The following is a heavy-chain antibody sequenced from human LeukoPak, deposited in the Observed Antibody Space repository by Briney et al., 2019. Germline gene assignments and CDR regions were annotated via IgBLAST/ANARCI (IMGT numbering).Heavy chain of an antibody. Sequence: EAGGSLRLSCAASGFTFSSYGMHWVRQAPGKGLEWVAVIWYDGSNKYYADSVKGRSTISRDNSKNTLYLQMNSLRAEDTAVYYCARERMATIVHYFDYWGQGTLVTVSS. J-gene: IGHJ4*02. D-gene: IGHD5-24*01. CDR3: ARERMATIVHYFDY. CDR1: GFTFSSYG. CDR2: IWYDGSNK. V-gene: IGHV3-33*01.